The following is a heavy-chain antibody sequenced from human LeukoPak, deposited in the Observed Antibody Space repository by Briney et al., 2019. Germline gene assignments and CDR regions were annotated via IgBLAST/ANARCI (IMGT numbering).Heavy chain of an antibody. Sequence: PGGSLRLSCATSGFTFSTSEIHWVRQAPGKRLEWVSHISSTSSTIYYADSVKGRFTMSRDNAKNLVFLQMNSLRVEDTAVYYCARTKWQLPWTWGQGTQVTVSS. CDR1: GFTFSTSE. D-gene: IGHD4-23*01. J-gene: IGHJ5*02. CDR2: ISSTSSTI. CDR3: ARTKWQLPWT. V-gene: IGHV3-48*03.